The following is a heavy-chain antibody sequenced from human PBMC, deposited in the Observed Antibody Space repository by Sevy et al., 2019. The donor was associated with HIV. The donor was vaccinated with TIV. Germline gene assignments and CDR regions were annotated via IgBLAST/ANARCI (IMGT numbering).Heavy chain of an antibody. J-gene: IGHJ2*01. CDR2: IYYSGSA. CDR3: TRQLSGSVAMVRRPYWYFDL. D-gene: IGHD5-18*01. CDR1: GGSISSSSSF. V-gene: IGHV4-39*01. Sequence: SETLSLTCTVSGGSISSSSSFWGWIRQRPGKGLEWIGSIYYSGSAYYNPSLKSRVTMSVDTSKNQFSLRLSSVTAADAALYYCTRQLSGSVAMVRRPYWYFDLWGRGTLVTVSS.